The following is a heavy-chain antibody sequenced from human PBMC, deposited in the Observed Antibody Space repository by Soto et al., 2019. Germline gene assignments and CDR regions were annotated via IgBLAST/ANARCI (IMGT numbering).Heavy chain of an antibody. CDR2: INPNSGGT. D-gene: IGHD3-10*01. CDR1: GYTFTGYY. CDR3: VMSTMVRGGDAFDI. Sequence: ASVKVSCKASGYTFTGYYMHWVRQAPGQGLEWMGWINPNSGGTNYAQKFQGRVTMTRDTSISTAYMELSRLRSDDTAVYYCVMSTMVRGGDAFDIWGQGTMVTVSS. V-gene: IGHV1-2*02. J-gene: IGHJ3*02.